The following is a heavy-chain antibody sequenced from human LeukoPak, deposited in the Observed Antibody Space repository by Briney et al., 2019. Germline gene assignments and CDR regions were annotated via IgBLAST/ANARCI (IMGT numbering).Heavy chain of an antibody. V-gene: IGHV3-48*02. CDR1: GFAFSSYT. CDR2: ISASGTTI. CDR3: ALYFYDSSGYPSFDY. J-gene: IGHJ4*02. D-gene: IGHD3-22*01. Sequence: GGSLRLSCAASGFAFSSYTMNWVRQAPGKGLEWVSYISASGTTIYYTDSVKGRFTISRDNAKNSLYLQMNSLRDEDTALYYCALYFYDSSGYPSFDYWGQGTLVTVSS.